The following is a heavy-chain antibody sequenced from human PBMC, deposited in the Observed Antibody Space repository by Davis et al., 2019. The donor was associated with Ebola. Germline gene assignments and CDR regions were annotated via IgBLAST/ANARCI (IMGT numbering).Heavy chain of an antibody. D-gene: IGHD2-2*01. Sequence: MPSETLSLTCIVSGGSISSYYWSWIRQPPGKGLEWIGYIYYSGSTNYNPSLKSRVTISVDTSKNQFSLKLSSVTAADTAVYYCARERRIVVVPAAAHYYYYGMDVWGQGTTVTVSS. V-gene: IGHV4-59*01. CDR2: IYYSGST. CDR3: ARERRIVVVPAAAHYYYYGMDV. J-gene: IGHJ6*02. CDR1: GGSISSYY.